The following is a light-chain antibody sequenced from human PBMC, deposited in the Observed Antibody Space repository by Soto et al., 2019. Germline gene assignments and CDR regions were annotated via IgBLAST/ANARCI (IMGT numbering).Light chain of an antibody. CDR3: QTWGTGPWV. Sequence: QPVLTQSPSASASLGASVRLTCTLSSGHSSYAIAWHQQQPEKGPRYLMKINSDGSHRKGDGIPDRFSGSSSGAERYLTISSLQFEDEADYYCQTWGTGPWVFGGGTKLTVL. J-gene: IGLJ3*02. CDR1: SGHSSYA. V-gene: IGLV4-69*01. CDR2: INSDGSH.